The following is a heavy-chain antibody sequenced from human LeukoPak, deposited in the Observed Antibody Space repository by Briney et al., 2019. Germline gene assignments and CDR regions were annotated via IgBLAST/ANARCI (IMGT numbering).Heavy chain of an antibody. Sequence: PSETLSLTCTVSGGSLSGYFWSWIRQPAGKGLEWIGRIYTSGTTNYNPSLKSRVSMSVDTSQYQFSLKLSSVTAADTAVYYCAREGGTERYFDYWGQGTQVTVSS. J-gene: IGHJ4*02. CDR3: AREGGTERYFDY. D-gene: IGHD1-26*01. CDR1: GGSLSGYF. CDR2: IYTSGTT. V-gene: IGHV4-4*07.